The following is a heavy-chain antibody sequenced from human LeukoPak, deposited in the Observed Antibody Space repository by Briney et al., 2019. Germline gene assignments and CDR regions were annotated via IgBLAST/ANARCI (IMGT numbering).Heavy chain of an antibody. Sequence: FDTLSLTCIVSLGSIRSYYRSWTRQPPAREVEGMGYIYYSRTAKSPPTLQSRVTMSVYTSKNQFSLKLSSVTAADTAVYYCARYGGRYEGYYFDYWGQVTLVTVSS. J-gene: IGHJ4*02. CDR1: LGSIRSYY. V-gene: IGHV4-59*07. CDR2: IYYSRTA. D-gene: IGHD3-16*01. CDR3: ARYGGRYEGYYFDY.